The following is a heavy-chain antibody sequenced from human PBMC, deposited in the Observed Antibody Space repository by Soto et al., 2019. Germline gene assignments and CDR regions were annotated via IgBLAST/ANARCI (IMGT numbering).Heavy chain of an antibody. D-gene: IGHD2-15*01. J-gene: IGHJ4*02. CDR2: IYWDDDK. CDR1: GFSLSTSGVG. CDR3: SHRPAYCSGGSCYNFDY. V-gene: IGHV2-5*02. Sequence: SGPTLVNPTQTLTLTCTFSGFSLSTSGVGVGWIRQPPGKALEWLALIYWDDDKRYSPSLKSRLTITKDTSKNQVVLTMTNMDLVDTATYYCSHRPAYCSGGSCYNFDYWGQGTLVTVSS.